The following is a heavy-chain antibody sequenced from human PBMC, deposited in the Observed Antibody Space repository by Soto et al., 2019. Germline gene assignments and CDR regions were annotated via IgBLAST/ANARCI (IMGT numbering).Heavy chain of an antibody. CDR1: GFTFSNAW. CDR2: IKSKTDGGTT. J-gene: IGHJ4*02. CDR3: TTDLYCSSTSCYAI. D-gene: IGHD2-2*01. V-gene: IGHV3-15*01. Sequence: GGSLRLSCAASGFTFSNAWMSWVRQAPGKGLEWVGRIKSKTDGGTTDYAAPVKGRFTISRDDSKNTLYLQMNSLKTEDTAVYYCTTDLYCSSTSCYAIWGQGTLVTVSS.